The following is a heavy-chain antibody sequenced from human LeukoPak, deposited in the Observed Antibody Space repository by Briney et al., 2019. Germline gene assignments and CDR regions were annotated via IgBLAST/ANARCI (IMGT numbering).Heavy chain of an antibody. CDR1: GYTFTGYY. D-gene: IGHD2-2*01. Sequence: EASVKVSCKASGYTFTGYYMHWVRQAPGQGLEWMGWINPNSGGTNYAQRFQGRVTMTRDTSISTAYMELSRLRSDDTAVYYCARGSPSIVVVPAARNWFDPWGQGTLVTVSS. J-gene: IGHJ5*02. CDR2: INPNSGGT. V-gene: IGHV1-2*02. CDR3: ARGSPSIVVVPAARNWFDP.